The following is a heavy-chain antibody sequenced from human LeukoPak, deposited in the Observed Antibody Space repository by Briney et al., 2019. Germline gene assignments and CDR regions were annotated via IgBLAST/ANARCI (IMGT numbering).Heavy chain of an antibody. CDR3: ARDLDY. V-gene: IGHV3-48*01. Sequence: GGSLRLSCAASGFTFSSYSMNWVRQAPGKGLEWVSYISSSSSTIYYADSVKGRFTISRDNSKNTLYLQMNSLRAEDTAVYYCARDLDYWGQGTLVTVSS. J-gene: IGHJ4*02. CDR1: GFTFSSYS. CDR2: ISSSSSTI.